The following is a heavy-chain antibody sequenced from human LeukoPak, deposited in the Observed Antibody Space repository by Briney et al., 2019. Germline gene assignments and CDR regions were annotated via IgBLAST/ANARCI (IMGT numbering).Heavy chain of an antibody. CDR1: GGSISSSSYY. J-gene: IGHJ6*03. CDR3: ARLRTGYYYYYMDV. Sequence: SETLSLTCTVSGGSISSSSYYWGWIRQPPGKGLEWIGSIYYGGSTNYNLSLKSRVTISVDTSKDQFSLKLSSVTAADTAVYYCARLRTGYYYYYMDVWGKGTTVTVSS. D-gene: IGHD3/OR15-3a*01. CDR2: IYYGGST. V-gene: IGHV4-39*01.